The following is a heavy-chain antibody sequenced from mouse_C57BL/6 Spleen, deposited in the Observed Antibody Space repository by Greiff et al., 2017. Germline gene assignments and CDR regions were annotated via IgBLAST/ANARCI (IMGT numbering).Heavy chain of an antibody. CDR2: IYPGSGST. Sequence: QVHVKQPGAELVKPGASVKMSCKASGYTFTSYWITWVKQRPGQGLEWIGDIYPGSGSTNYNEKFKSKATLTVDTSSSTAYMQLSSLTSEDSAVYYCARVWDEGFAYWGQGTLVTVSA. CDR1: GYTFTSYW. CDR3: ARVWDEGFAY. V-gene: IGHV1-55*01. D-gene: IGHD4-1*01. J-gene: IGHJ3*01.